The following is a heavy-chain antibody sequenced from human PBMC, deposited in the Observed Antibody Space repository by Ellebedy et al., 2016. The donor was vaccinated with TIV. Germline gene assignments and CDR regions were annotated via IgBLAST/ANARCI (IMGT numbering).Heavy chain of an antibody. J-gene: IGHJ2*01. CDR2: IYYSGSP. CDR3: ARVYYDSSGYYGNWYFDL. D-gene: IGHD3-22*01. V-gene: IGHV4-31*03. Sequence: SETLSLXXTVSGGSISSGFYYWSWIRQHPGKGLEWIGFIYYSGSPYYNPSLKSRITISVDTSKNQFSLKLSSVTAADTAVYYCARVYYDSSGYYGNWYFDLWGRGTLVTVSS. CDR1: GGSISSGFYY.